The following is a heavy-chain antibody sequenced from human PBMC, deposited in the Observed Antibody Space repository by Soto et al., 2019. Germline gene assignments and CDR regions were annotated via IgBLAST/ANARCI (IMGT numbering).Heavy chain of an antibody. CDR3: ARVGFGELLLGLNYYYYGMDV. D-gene: IGHD3-10*01. CDR1: GYTFTIYG. Sequence: QVQLVQSGAEVKKPGASVKVSCKASGYTFTIYGISWVRQAPGQGLEWMGWISAYNGNTNYAQKLQGRVTMTTDTSTSTAYMELRSLRSDDTAVYYCARVGFGELLLGLNYYYYGMDVWGQGTTVTVSS. CDR2: ISAYNGNT. J-gene: IGHJ6*02. V-gene: IGHV1-18*01.